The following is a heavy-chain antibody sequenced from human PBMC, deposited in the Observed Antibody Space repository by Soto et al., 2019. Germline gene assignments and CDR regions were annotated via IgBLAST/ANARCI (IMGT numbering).Heavy chain of an antibody. CDR2: IRNKTDGGTT. J-gene: IGHJ4*02. Sequence: LRLSCTASGFSFSKAWMSWVRLTPGKGLEWVGRIRNKTDGGTTDYPAPVRGRFTVSRDDSRSTLYLQMNRLNTEDTAVYYCITDPYYDFWSGYHFDYWGQGTQVTVSS. CDR1: GFSFSKAW. CDR3: ITDPYYDFWSGYHFDY. V-gene: IGHV3-15*01. D-gene: IGHD3-3*01.